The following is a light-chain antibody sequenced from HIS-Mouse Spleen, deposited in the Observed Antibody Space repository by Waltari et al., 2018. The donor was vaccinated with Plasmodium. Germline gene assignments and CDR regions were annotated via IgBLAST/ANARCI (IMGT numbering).Light chain of an antibody. CDR1: ALPKKY. CDR2: EDS. Sequence: SYELTQPPSVSVSPGHTARIPCSGDALPKKYAYWYQQKSGQAPVRVIYEDSKRPSGIPERFSGSSSGTMATLTISGAQVEDEADYYCYSTDSSGNHRVFGGGTKLTVL. J-gene: IGLJ3*02. V-gene: IGLV3-10*01. CDR3: YSTDSSGNHRV.